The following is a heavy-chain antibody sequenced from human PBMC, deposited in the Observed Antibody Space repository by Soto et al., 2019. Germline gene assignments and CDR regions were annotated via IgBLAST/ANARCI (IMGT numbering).Heavy chain of an antibody. CDR2: IIPIFGTA. CDR3: ASHSAVAGTKGTNGGFDY. V-gene: IGHV1-69*12. D-gene: IGHD6-19*01. CDR1: GGTFSSYA. Sequence: QVQLVQSGAAVKKPGSSVKVSCKASGGTFSSYAISWVRQAPGQGLEWMGGIIPIFGTANYAQKFQGRVTITADESTSTAYMELSSLRSEDTAVYYCASHSAVAGTKGTNGGFDYWGQGTLVTVSS. J-gene: IGHJ4*02.